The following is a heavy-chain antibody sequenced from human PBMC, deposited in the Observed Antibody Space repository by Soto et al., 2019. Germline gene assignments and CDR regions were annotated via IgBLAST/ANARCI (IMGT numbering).Heavy chain of an antibody. D-gene: IGHD2-15*01. CDR3: ERAVRSRARYNWFDP. Sequence: SETLSLTCTVSGGSISSGGYYWSWIRQHPGKGLEWIGYIYYSGSTYYNPSLKSRVTISVDTSKNQFSLKLSSVTAAATAVYSCERAVRSRARYNWFDPWGQGTLVTVSS. CDR1: GGSISSGGYY. V-gene: IGHV4-31*03. J-gene: IGHJ5*02. CDR2: IYYSGST.